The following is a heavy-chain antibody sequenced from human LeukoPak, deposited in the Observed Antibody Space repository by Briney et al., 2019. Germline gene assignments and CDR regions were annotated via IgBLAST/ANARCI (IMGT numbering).Heavy chain of an antibody. CDR3: AKDADFGVVITSNFDY. CDR1: GFTFSSYA. V-gene: IGHV3-23*01. J-gene: IGHJ4*02. CDR2: TSGSGGST. D-gene: IGHD3-3*01. Sequence: GGSLRLSCAASGFTFSSYAMSWVRQAPGKGLEWVSATSGSGGSTYYADSVKGRFTISRDNSKNTLYLQMNSLRAEDTAVYYCAKDADFGVVITSNFDYWGQGTLVTVSS.